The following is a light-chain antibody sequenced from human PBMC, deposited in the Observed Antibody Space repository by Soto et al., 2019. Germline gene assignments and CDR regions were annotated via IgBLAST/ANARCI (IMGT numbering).Light chain of an antibody. V-gene: IGLV4-60*02. J-gene: IGLJ3*02. CDR1: SEHSSYI. CDR2: LEGSGSY. CDR3: ETWDSNTHV. Sequence: QSVLTQSSSASASLGSSVKLTCTLSSEHSSYIIAWHQQQPGKAPRYLMKLEGSGSYNKGSGVPDRFSGSSSGADRYLTISNLQFEDEADYYCETWDSNTHVFGGGTKVTVL.